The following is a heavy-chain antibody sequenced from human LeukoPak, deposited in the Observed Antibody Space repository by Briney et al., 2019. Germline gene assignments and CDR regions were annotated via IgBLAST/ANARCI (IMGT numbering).Heavy chain of an antibody. V-gene: IGHV3-30*18. CDR1: GFSFSTYD. D-gene: IGHD6-19*01. CDR2: ISSDGSHK. CDR3: AKGSNDWYYFDY. Sequence: GGSLRLSCAASGFSFSTYDMHWVRQAPGKGLEWVAVISSDGSHKYWADSVKGRFTISRDNSKNTVYLQMNSLRAEDTAVYYCAKGSNDWYYFDYWGQGTLVTVSS. J-gene: IGHJ4*02.